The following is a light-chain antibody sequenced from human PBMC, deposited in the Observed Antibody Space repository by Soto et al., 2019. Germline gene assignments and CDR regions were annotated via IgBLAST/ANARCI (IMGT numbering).Light chain of an antibody. J-gene: IGKJ4*01. CDR2: GAS. Sequence: DIVLTQSPGTLSLSPGERATLSCRASQSVSSSYLAWYQQKPGQAPRLLIYGASIRATGIPDRFSGSGSGTDFTLTISRLEPQDFAVNYCQQYGSSPLTFGGGNKVEIK. V-gene: IGKV3-20*01. CDR3: QQYGSSPLT. CDR1: QSVSSSY.